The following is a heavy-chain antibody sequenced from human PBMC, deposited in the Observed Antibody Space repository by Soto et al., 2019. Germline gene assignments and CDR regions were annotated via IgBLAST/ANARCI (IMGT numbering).Heavy chain of an antibody. J-gene: IGHJ4*02. D-gene: IGHD6-13*01. V-gene: IGHV3-74*01. Sequence: PGGSLRLSCAASGFTFSLYSMNWVRQAPGKGLEWVSRINSDGSSTSYADSVKGRFTISRDNAKNTLYLQMNSLRAEDTAVYYCARAVEAAGMYWGQGTLVTVSS. CDR3: ARAVEAAGMY. CDR1: GFTFSLYS. CDR2: INSDGSST.